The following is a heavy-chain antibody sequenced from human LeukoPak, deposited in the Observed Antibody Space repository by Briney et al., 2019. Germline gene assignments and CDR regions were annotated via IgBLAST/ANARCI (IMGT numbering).Heavy chain of an antibody. J-gene: IGHJ4*02. CDR3: ARHRKERFGTHTQYYFDY. CDR2: INHSGST. V-gene: IGHV4-34*01. Sequence: SETLSLTCAVYGGSFSGYYWSWIRQPPGKGLEWIGEINHSGSTNYNPSLKIRVTISVDTSKNQFSLKLSSVTAADTAVYYCARHRKERFGTHTQYYFDYWGQGTLVTVSS. CDR1: GGSFSGYY. D-gene: IGHD1-14*01.